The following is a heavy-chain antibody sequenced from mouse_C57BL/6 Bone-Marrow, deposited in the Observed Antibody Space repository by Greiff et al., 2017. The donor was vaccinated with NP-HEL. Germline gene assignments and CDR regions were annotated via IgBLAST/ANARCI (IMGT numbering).Heavy chain of an antibody. Sequence: EVQLVESGGGLVKPGGSLKLSCAASGFPFSDYGMHWVRQAPEKGLEWVAYISSGSITLYYADTVKGRFTISSDNAKNSLFLQVTSLRSEDTAMYYFARPRVYGSSYYFDYWGQGTTLTVSS. CDR1: GFPFSDYG. J-gene: IGHJ2*01. V-gene: IGHV5-17*01. D-gene: IGHD1-1*01. CDR2: ISSGSITL. CDR3: ARPRVYGSSYYFDY.